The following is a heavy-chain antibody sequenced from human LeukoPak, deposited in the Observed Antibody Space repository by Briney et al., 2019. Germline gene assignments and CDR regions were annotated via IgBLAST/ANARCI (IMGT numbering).Heavy chain of an antibody. CDR2: ISADNGNT. J-gene: IGHJ4*02. CDR1: GYTLSNHA. Sequence: GASVKVSCKGSGYTLSNHAFSWVRQAPGQGLEWMGWISADNGNTNHAQKFQGRVSLTTDTSTSTAYMELRSLRSDDTAVYYCARDPYSSGWYGDYWGQGTLVTVSS. V-gene: IGHV1-18*04. D-gene: IGHD6-19*01. CDR3: ARDPYSSGWYGDY.